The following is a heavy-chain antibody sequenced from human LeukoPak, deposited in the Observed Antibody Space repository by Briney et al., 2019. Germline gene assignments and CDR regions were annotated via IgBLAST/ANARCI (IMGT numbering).Heavy chain of an antibody. J-gene: IGHJ4*02. CDR3: ARGLHPDWGSYRYVGFNY. CDR2: INHSGST. CDR1: GASISDYY. Sequence: SETLSLTCTVSGASISDYYWSWIRQPPGKGLEWSGEINHSGSTNYNPSLKSRVTISVDTSKNQFSLKLSSVTAADTAVYYCARGLHPDWGSYRYVGFNYWGQGTLVTVSS. V-gene: IGHV4-34*01. D-gene: IGHD3-16*02.